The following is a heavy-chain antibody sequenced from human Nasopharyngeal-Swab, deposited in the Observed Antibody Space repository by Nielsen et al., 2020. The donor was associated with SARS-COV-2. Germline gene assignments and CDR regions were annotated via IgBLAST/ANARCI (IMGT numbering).Heavy chain of an antibody. D-gene: IGHD5-18*01. CDR3: ATAAAMVGLYYYYYGMDV. Sequence: VKVSCKVSGYTLTELSMHWVRQAPGKGLEWMGGFDPEDGETIYAQKFQGRVTMTEDTSTDTAYMELSSLRSEDTAVYYCATAAAMVGLYYYYYGMDVWGQGTTVTVSS. J-gene: IGHJ6*02. V-gene: IGHV1-24*01. CDR2: FDPEDGET. CDR1: GYTLTELS.